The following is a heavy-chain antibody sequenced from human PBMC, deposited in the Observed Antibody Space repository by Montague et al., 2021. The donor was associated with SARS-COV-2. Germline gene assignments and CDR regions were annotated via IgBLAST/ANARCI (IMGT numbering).Heavy chain of an antibody. V-gene: IGHV4-39*01. CDR1: GGSISSSSYH. CDR3: ARDSSSWYYWFDP. CDR2: LYYTGST. J-gene: IGHJ5*02. D-gene: IGHD6-13*01. Sequence: SETLSLTCTVSGGSISSSSYHWGWIRQPPGKGLEWIGSLYYTGSTYYNPSLKSRVTISVDTSKNQLSLKLSSVSAADTAVYYCARDSSSWYYWFDPWGQGTLVPVPS.